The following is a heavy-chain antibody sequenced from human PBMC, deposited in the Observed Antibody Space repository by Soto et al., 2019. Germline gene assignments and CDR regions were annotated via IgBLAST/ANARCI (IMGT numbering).Heavy chain of an antibody. Sequence: QVQLVESGGSVVQPGRSLRLSCAASGFTFSSYIMHWVRQAPGKGLEWVALISSDGNNKYHADSVKGRFTISRDNSRNTLFLLLNSLRGEDTAVYYCARVGTTYNYYYYGMDVWGQGTTVTVSS. CDR3: ARVGTTYNYYYYGMDV. CDR2: ISSDGNNK. CDR1: GFTFSSYI. D-gene: IGHD4-4*01. J-gene: IGHJ6*02. V-gene: IGHV3-30-3*01.